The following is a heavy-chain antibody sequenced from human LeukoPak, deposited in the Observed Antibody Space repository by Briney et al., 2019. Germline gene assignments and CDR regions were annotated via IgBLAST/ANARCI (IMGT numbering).Heavy chain of an antibody. CDR3: AKDQSGGYDWKYGMDV. V-gene: IGHV3-30*18. D-gene: IGHD5-12*01. J-gene: IGHJ6*02. CDR2: ISYDGSNK. Sequence: PGGSLRLSCAPSGFTFSSYGMHWVRQAPGKGLEWVAVISYDGSNKYYADSVKGRFTISRDNSKNTLYLQMNSLRAEDTDVYYCAKDQSGGYDWKYGMDVWGQGTTVTVSS. CDR1: GFTFSSYG.